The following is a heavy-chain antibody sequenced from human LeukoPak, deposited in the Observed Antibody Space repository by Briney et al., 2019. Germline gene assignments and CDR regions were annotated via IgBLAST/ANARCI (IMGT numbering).Heavy chain of an antibody. V-gene: IGHV4-59*01. Sequence: KASETLSLTCTVSGGSISSYYWSWIRQPPGKGLEWIGYIYYSGSTNYNPSLKSRVTISVDTSKNQFSLKLSSVTAADTAVYYCARDRGSSWDFGHYYYYMDVWGKGTTVTISS. CDR3: ARDRGSSWDFGHYYYYMDV. CDR2: IYYSGST. CDR1: GGSISSYY. J-gene: IGHJ6*03. D-gene: IGHD6-13*01.